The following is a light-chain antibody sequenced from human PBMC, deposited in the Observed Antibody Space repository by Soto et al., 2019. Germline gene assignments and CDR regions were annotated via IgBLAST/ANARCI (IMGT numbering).Light chain of an antibody. CDR2: LGS. Sequence: DIVMTQSPLSLPVTPGEPASISCRSSQSLRHHNGYNYLDWYLQKPGQSPQVLIYLGSNRDSGVXDXXGGSGAGTVFTLKMSRVEAEEVGVYYCIQRQQVPYSLGRGTKLEIK. CDR3: IQRQQVPYS. J-gene: IGKJ2*01. CDR1: QSLRHHNGYNY. V-gene: IGKV2-28*01.